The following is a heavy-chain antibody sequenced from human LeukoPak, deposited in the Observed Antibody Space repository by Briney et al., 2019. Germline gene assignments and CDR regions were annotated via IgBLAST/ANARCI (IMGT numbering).Heavy chain of an antibody. CDR1: GYTFTNYG. V-gene: IGHV1-18*01. Sequence: ASVKVSCKASGYTFTNYGINWVRQAPGQGVEWMGWISGYNGDINYAQRLQGRVTMTTDTSTSTAYMELRSLSSDDTAVYYCARVLSREGYFDYWGQGTLVTVSS. CDR3: ARVLSREGYFDY. J-gene: IGHJ4*02. D-gene: IGHD5-24*01. CDR2: ISGYNGDI.